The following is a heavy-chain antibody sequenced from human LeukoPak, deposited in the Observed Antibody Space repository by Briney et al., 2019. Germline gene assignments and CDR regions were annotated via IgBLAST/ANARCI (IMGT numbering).Heavy chain of an antibody. CDR2: ISGSGGST. D-gene: IGHD4-17*01. J-gene: IGHJ4*02. CDR1: GFTFSNYA. CDR3: AKAPPPLTVTTPVVYFDY. V-gene: IGHV3-23*01. Sequence: TGGSLRLSCVASGFTFSNYAMSWVRQTPGKGLEWVSSISGSGGSTHYADSVKGRFTISRDNSKNTLYLQMNSLRAEDTAVYYCAKAPPPLTVTTPVVYFDYWGQGTLVTVSS.